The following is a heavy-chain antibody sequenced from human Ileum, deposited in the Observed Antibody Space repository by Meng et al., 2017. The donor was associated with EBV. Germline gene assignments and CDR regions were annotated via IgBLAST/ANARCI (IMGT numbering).Heavy chain of an antibody. CDR3: ARNVPGTSAYYD. J-gene: IGHJ4*02. CDR1: GYSISSTNW. Sequence: QGELRESGPGRVKPSDTLSLTCAVSGYSISSTNWWGWIRQPPGKGLEWIGYIYYSGSTSYNPSLKSRVTMSVDTSKNQFSLNLNSVTAVDTAVYYCARNVPGTSAYYDWGQGTLVTVSS. V-gene: IGHV4-28*01. D-gene: IGHD3-22*01. CDR2: IYYSGST.